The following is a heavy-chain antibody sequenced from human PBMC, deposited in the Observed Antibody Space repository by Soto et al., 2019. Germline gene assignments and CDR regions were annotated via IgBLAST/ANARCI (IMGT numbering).Heavy chain of an antibody. J-gene: IGHJ4*02. V-gene: IGHV3-9*01. CDR2: ITWNSRVL. D-gene: IGHD3-3*01. CDR3: AKGRYDFWSPYYFDS. Sequence: GGSLRLSCAASGFTFDDYPMQWVRQAPGKGLEWVSHITWNSRVLAYADSVKGRFTISRDNARNSLYLQMDSLRDEDTALYYCAKGRYDFWSPYYFDSWGQGTLVTVSS. CDR1: GFTFDDYP.